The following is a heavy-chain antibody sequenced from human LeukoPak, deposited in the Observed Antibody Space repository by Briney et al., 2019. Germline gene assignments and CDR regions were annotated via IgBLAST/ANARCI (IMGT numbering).Heavy chain of an antibody. CDR1: GYTFTSYY. V-gene: IGHV1-46*01. D-gene: IGHD2-8*01. CDR2: INPSGGST. CDR3: AREIYPKNCTNGVCCRAADYYYYMDV. J-gene: IGHJ6*03. Sequence: GASVKVSCKASGYTFTSYYMHWVRQAPGQGLEWMGIINPSGGSTSYAQKFQGRVTMTRDTSTSTVYMELSSLRSEDTAVYYCAREIYPKNCTNGVCCRAADYYYYMDVWGKGTTVTVSS.